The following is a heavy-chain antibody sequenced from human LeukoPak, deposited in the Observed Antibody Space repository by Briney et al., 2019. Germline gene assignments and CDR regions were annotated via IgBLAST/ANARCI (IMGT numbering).Heavy chain of an antibody. D-gene: IGHD3-22*01. Sequence: GASVKASCKASGYTFTGYYMHWVRQAPGQGLEWMGWINPNSGGTNYAQKFQGRVTMTRDTSISTAYMELSRLRSDDTAMYYCARGQARYDSSGFYVYYFDYWGQGTLVTVSS. CDR2: INPNSGGT. V-gene: IGHV1-2*02. CDR3: ARGQARYDSSGFYVYYFDY. CDR1: GYTFTGYY. J-gene: IGHJ4*02.